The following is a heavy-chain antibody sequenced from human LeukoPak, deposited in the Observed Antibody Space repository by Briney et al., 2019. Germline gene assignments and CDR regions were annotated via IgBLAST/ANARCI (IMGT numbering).Heavy chain of an antibody. CDR1: GFTFSSYE. Sequence: GGSLRLSCAASGFTFSSYEMNWVRQAPGKGLEGGAYISSSGSTIFYAVSVKGRFTISRDNAQHSLYLQMNSLRAEDTAVYYCAELGITMIGGVWGKGTTVTISS. V-gene: IGHV3-48*03. CDR3: AELGITMIGGV. J-gene: IGHJ6*04. D-gene: IGHD3-10*02. CDR2: ISSSGSTI.